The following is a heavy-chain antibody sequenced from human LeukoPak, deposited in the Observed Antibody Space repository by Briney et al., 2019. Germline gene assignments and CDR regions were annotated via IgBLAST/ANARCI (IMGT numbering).Heavy chain of an antibody. J-gene: IGHJ4*02. V-gene: IGHV4-39*07. D-gene: IGHD3-9*01. CDR1: GGSISSSSYY. Sequence: SETLSLTCTVSGGSISSSSYYWGWIRQPPGKGLEWIGSIYYSGSTYYNPSLKSRVTISVDTSKNQFSLKLSSVTAADTAVYYCARGKSYDILTGYYRGGGYYFDYWGQGTLVTVSS. CDR3: ARGKSYDILTGYYRGGGYYFDY. CDR2: IYYSGST.